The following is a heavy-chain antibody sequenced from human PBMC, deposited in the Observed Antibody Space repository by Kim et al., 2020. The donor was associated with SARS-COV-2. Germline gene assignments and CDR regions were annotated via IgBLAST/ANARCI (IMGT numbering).Heavy chain of an antibody. J-gene: IGHJ6*02. D-gene: IGHD3-10*01. CDR3: ARVEPLWFGPDGRDA. CDR1: GYSISSGYY. Sequence: SETLSLTCTVSGYSISSGYYWGWIRQPPGKGLEWIGSIYHSGSTYYNPSLKSRVTISVDTSKNQFSLKLSSVTAADTAVYYCARVEPLWFGPDGRDAWG. CDR2: IYHSGST. V-gene: IGHV4-38-2*02.